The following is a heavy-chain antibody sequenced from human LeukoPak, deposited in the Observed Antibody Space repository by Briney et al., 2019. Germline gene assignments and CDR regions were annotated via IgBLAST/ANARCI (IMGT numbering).Heavy chain of an antibody. J-gene: IGHJ4*02. CDR3: ARQDCTSTYCYSTY. Sequence: GESLKISCQGSGYRFTNSWIGWVRQMPGKGLEWMGIIYPGDSDTRYSPSSQGQVTISADTSVSSAYLQWASLKASDTATYYCARQDCTSTYCYSTYWGRGTLVTVSS. D-gene: IGHD2-2*02. V-gene: IGHV5-51*01. CDR1: GYRFTNSW. CDR2: IYPGDSDT.